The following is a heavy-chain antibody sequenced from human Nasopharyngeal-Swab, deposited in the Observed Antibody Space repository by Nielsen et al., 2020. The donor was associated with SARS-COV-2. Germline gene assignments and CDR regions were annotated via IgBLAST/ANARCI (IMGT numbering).Heavy chain of an antibody. CDR2: ISDYNGNT. Sequence: ASVKVSCKASGYTFTDYYIYWVRQAPGQGLEWMGWISDYNGNTNYAQKLQGRVTMTTDTSTSTAYMELRSLRSDDTAVDYWARAAYDSRAFDIWGQGTMVTVSS. V-gene: IGHV1-18*01. CDR3: ARAAYDSRAFDI. CDR1: GYTFTDYY. D-gene: IGHD3-22*01. J-gene: IGHJ3*02.